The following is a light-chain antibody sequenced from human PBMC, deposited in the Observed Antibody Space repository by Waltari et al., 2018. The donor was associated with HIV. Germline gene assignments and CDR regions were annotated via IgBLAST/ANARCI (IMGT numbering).Light chain of an antibody. CDR1: SSDVGSYSY. J-gene: IGLJ3*02. CDR2: AVN. Sequence: QSALTQPASVSGSPGQSITISCTGSSSDVGSYSYVSWYQQHPGQAPKLIIYAVNYRPSVVSNRFSGSKSGNTASLTISGLQAEDEADYYCNSYTSISTWVFGGGTKLTVL. CDR3: NSYTSISTWV. V-gene: IGLV2-14*01.